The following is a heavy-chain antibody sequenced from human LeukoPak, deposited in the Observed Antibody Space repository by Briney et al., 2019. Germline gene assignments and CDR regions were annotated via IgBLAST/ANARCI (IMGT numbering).Heavy chain of an antibody. Sequence: GESLKISCKGSGYSFSTYRIGWVRQIPGKGLEWMGIIYPGDSDIRYSPSFQGQVTMSVDKSISTAYLQWSSLKASDTAMYYCARKISGSYYGLDYWGQGTLVTVSS. CDR3: ARKISGSYYGLDY. CDR2: IYPGDSDI. J-gene: IGHJ4*02. CDR1: GYSFSTYR. D-gene: IGHD1-26*01. V-gene: IGHV5-51*01.